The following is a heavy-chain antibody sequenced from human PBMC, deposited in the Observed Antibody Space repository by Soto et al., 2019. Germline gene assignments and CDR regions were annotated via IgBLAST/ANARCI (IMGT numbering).Heavy chain of an antibody. CDR3: ARSLDTAMVSIDY. CDR2: FDPEDGET. J-gene: IGHJ4*02. D-gene: IGHD5-18*01. V-gene: IGHV1-24*01. CDR1: AYTIDDLS. Sequence: APVTVSSKDSAYTIDDLSMQWVRHAHRKGLEWMGGFDPEDGETTYAQKFQGRVTMTEDTSTDTAYMELSSLRSEDTAVYYCARSLDTAMVSIDYWGQGTLVTVSS.